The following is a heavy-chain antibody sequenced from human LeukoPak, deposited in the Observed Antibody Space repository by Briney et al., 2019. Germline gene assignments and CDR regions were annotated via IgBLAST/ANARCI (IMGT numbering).Heavy chain of an antibody. CDR2: ISGNGGST. J-gene: IGHJ5*02. CDR1: GFTFSSYG. D-gene: IGHD3-10*01. V-gene: IGHV3-23*01. CDR3: AKAGYYGSGSYDWFDP. Sequence: GGSLRLSCAASGFTFSSYGMSWVRQAPGKGLEWVSAISGNGGSTYYADSVKGRFTISRDNSKNTLYLQMNSLRAEDTAVYYCAKAGYYGSGSYDWFDPWGQGTLVTVSS.